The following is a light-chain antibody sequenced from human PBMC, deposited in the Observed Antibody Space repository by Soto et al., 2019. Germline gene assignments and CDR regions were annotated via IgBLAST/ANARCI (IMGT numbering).Light chain of an antibody. CDR3: AAWDDSLNGVV. CDR2: TDT. Sequence: QPVLTQPPSASGTPGQRVTISCSGSTSNIGTNTVNWYQQLPGTAPKVLIYTDTQRPSGVPDRFSGSKSGTSASLAISGLQSEDEAAYYCAAWDDSLNGVVFGGGTKLTVL. V-gene: IGLV1-44*01. CDR1: TSNIGTNT. J-gene: IGLJ2*01.